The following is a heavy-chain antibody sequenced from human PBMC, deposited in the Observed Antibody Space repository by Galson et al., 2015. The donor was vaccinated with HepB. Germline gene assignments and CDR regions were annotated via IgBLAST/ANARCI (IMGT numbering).Heavy chain of an antibody. CDR3: AHPERLEVIYYDYVWGSYRPEPDAFDI. D-gene: IGHD3-16*02. Sequence: SLRLSCAASGFTFSSYAMSWVRQAPGKGLEWVSAISGSGGSTYYADSVKGRFTISRDNSKNTLYLQMNSLRAEDTAVYYCAHPERLEVIYYDYVWGSYRPEPDAFDIWGQGTMVTVSS. V-gene: IGHV3-23*01. J-gene: IGHJ3*02. CDR2: ISGSGGST. CDR1: GFTFSSYA.